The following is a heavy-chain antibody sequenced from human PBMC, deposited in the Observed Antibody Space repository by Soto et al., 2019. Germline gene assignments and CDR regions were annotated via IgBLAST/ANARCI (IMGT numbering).Heavy chain of an antibody. CDR1: GYTFTSYG. V-gene: IGHV1-18*01. Sequence: RASVKVSCKASGYTFTSYGISWVRQAPGQGLEWMGWISAYNGNTNYAQKLQGRVTMTTDTSTSTAYMELRSLRSDDTAVYYCAGYYDSSGYYPLDYYYGMDVWGQGTTVTVSS. D-gene: IGHD3-22*01. CDR3: AGYYDSSGYYPLDYYYGMDV. J-gene: IGHJ6*02. CDR2: ISAYNGNT.